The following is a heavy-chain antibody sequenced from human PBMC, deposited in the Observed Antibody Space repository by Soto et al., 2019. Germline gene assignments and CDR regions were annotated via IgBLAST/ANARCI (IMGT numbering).Heavy chain of an antibody. CDR2: IIPIFGTA. Sequence: QVQLVQSGAEVKKPGSSVKVSCKASGGTFSSYAISWVRQAPGQGLEWMGGIIPIFGTANYAQKFQGRVTMTADESTSTAYMELSSLRSEDTAVYYCARELAVVAATPGGFDPWGQGTLVTVSS. V-gene: IGHV1-69*12. CDR1: GGTFSSYA. D-gene: IGHD2-15*01. CDR3: ARELAVVAATPGGFDP. J-gene: IGHJ5*02.